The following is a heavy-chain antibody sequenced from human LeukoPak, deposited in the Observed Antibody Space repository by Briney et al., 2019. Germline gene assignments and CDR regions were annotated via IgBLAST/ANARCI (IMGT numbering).Heavy chain of an antibody. V-gene: IGHV3-23*01. CDR3: AKGSTYFYGSGTTDDAFDI. CDR1: GLTFSNYA. J-gene: IGHJ3*02. D-gene: IGHD3-10*01. Sequence: PGGSLRLSGAGSGLTFSNYAMSWVRQGAGKGLEWVSAISGSGENTQYADSVQGRFITSRDNSKKTMYLQMHSLRGEATAVYHCAKGSTYFYGSGTTDDAFDIWGQGTMVTVSS. CDR2: ISGSGENT.